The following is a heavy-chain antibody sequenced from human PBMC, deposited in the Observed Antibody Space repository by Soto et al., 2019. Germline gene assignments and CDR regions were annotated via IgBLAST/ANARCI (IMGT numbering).Heavy chain of an antibody. Sequence: QVQLVHSGAAVQKPGSSVTVSCKASGGTLSSYTFSWVRQSPGLGLEWMGRVIPNLGVTNYAKKFQGRFTIVVDTSTSTAYMELNSLRYEDTAVYYCARDKGYCSDTSCPYFDYWGQGTLVTVSS. CDR1: GGTLSSYT. CDR2: VIPNLGVT. V-gene: IGHV1-69*04. D-gene: IGHD2-15*01. J-gene: IGHJ4*02. CDR3: ARDKGYCSDTSCPYFDY.